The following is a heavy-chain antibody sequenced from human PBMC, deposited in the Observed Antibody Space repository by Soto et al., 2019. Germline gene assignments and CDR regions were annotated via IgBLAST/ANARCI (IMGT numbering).Heavy chain of an antibody. Sequence: ASVKVSCKASGFTFTVYDMHWVRQAPGQGLEWMGWINPDSGATNYAQKFQGRVTMTSDTSISAASMELSRLRSDDTAVYYCARDRGSGWYDNFDYWGQGTLVTVSS. V-gene: IGHV1-2*02. J-gene: IGHJ4*02. CDR3: ARDRGSGWYDNFDY. CDR2: INPDSGAT. CDR1: GFTFTVYD. D-gene: IGHD6-19*01.